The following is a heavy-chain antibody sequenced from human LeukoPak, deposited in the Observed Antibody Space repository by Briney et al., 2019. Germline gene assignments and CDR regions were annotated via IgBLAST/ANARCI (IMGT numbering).Heavy chain of an antibody. J-gene: IGHJ6*03. CDR3: ARAHRASSSRYYYYMDV. CDR1: GGSFSGYY. V-gene: IGHV4-34*01. Sequence: PSETLSLTCAVYGGSFSGYYWSWIRQPPGKGLEWLGEINHSGSTNYNPSLKSRVTISVDTSKNQFSLKLSSVTAADTAVYYCARAHRASSSRYYYYMDVWGKGTTVTVSS. CDR2: INHSGST. D-gene: IGHD6-6*01.